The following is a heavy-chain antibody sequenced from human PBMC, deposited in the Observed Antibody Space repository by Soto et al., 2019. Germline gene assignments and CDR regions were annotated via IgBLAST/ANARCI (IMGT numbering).Heavy chain of an antibody. D-gene: IGHD6-13*01. J-gene: IGHJ4*02. CDR2: IYSGGST. CDR1: GFTVSSNY. CDR3: ARYSSSWYLSFDY. Sequence: GGSLRLSCAASGFTVSSNYMSWVRQAPGKGLEWVSVIYSGGSTYYADSVKGRFTISRDNSKNTLYLQMNSLRAEDTAVYYCARYSSSWYLSFDYWGQGTLVTVYS. V-gene: IGHV3-53*01.